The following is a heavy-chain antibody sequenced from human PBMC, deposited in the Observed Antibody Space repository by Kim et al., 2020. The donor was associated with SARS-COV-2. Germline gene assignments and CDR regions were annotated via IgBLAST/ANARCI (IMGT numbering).Heavy chain of an antibody. Sequence: GGSLRLSCAASGFTVSSNYMSWVRQAPGKGLEWVSVIYSGGSTYYADSVKGRFTISRDNSKNTLYLQMNSLRAEDTAVYYCALGNNWNDETGNWFDPWGQGTLVTVSP. J-gene: IGHJ5*02. CDR2: IYSGGST. D-gene: IGHD1-20*01. CDR3: ALGNNWNDETGNWFDP. CDR1: GFTVSSNY. V-gene: IGHV3-53*01.